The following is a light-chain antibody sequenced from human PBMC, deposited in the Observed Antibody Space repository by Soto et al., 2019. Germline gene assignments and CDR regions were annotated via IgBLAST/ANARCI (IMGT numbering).Light chain of an antibody. Sequence: IVLTQSPGTLALSPGERATLSCRASQSVSNNYLAWYQQKPGQAPRLLIYGASNRATGIPDRFSGSGSGTDFTLTISRLEPEDFAVYYCQQRGNWPPVTFGQGTRLEIK. CDR1: QSVSNNY. V-gene: IGKV3D-20*02. CDR3: QQRGNWPPVT. J-gene: IGKJ5*01. CDR2: GAS.